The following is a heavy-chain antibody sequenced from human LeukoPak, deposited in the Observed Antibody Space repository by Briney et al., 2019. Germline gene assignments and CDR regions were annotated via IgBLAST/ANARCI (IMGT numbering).Heavy chain of an antibody. CDR2: IKGDGSGA. D-gene: IGHD3-22*01. CDR3: AKAYDSSGYSLGDY. J-gene: IGHJ4*02. V-gene: IGHV3-74*01. CDR1: GFTFSAYW. Sequence: SGGSLRLSCAASGFTFSAYWMHWVRQAPGKGLVWVSRIKGDGSGASYADSVKGRFTISRDNAKNTLCLEMKSLRAEDTAVYYCAKAYDSSGYSLGDYWGQGTLVTVSS.